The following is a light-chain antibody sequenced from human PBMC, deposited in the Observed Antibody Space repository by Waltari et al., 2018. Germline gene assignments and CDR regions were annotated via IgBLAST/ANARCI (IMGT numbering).Light chain of an antibody. J-gene: IGKJ3*01. CDR2: GAS. CDR3: QQEIT. V-gene: IGKV3D-15*01. CDR1: QSVSSN. Sequence: EIVMTQSPATLSVPPGERATLSCRASQSVSSNLAWYQQKPGQAPRLLIYGASTRATGIPARFSGSGSGTEFTLTISSLQSEDFAVYYCQQEITFGPGTKVDIK.